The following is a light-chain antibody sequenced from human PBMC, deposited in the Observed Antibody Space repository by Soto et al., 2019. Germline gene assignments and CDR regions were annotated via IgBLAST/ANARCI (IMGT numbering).Light chain of an antibody. CDR3: QQYTRAPLT. Sequence: EIVLTQSPATLSLSPGERAPLSCRASQSVTDNYLAWYQQKPGQAPRLVISGASSRTSGIPDRFSASGSGTDFTLTISRLEPEDFAVYYCQQYTRAPLTFGQGTKVDIK. CDR1: QSVTDNY. J-gene: IGKJ1*01. V-gene: IGKV3-20*01. CDR2: GAS.